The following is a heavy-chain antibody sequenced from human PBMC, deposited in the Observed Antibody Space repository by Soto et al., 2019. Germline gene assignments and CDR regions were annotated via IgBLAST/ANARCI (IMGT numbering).Heavy chain of an antibody. D-gene: IGHD6-13*01. CDR1: GGSISSYY. Sequence: SETLSLTCTVSGGSISSYYWSWIRQPPGKGLEWIGYIYYSGSTNYNPSLKSRVTISVDTSKNQFSLKLSSVTAADTAVYYCARGGIAAARFDYWGQGTLVTVSS. CDR2: IYYSGST. CDR3: ARGGIAAARFDY. J-gene: IGHJ4*02. V-gene: IGHV4-59*01.